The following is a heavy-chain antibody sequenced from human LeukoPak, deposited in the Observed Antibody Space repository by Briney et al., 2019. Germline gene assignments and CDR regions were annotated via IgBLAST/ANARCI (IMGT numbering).Heavy chain of an antibody. J-gene: IGHJ4*02. CDR2: IDHSGNT. V-gene: IGHV4-34*01. Sequence: PSETLSLTCAVYDGSLSGYDWTWIRQPPGKGLEWIGEIDHSGNTNYNPSLKSRVTISVDTSKNQFSLNLSSVTAADTAVYYCARVVAHFDYWGQGTLVTVSS. CDR1: DGSLSGYD. D-gene: IGHD2-15*01. CDR3: ARVVAHFDY.